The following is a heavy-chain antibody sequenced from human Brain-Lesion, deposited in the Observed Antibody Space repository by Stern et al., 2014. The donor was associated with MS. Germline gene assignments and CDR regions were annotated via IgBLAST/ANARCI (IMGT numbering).Heavy chain of an antibody. D-gene: IGHD3-22*01. CDR2: INPESGGT. Sequence: VQLVESGAEVKKPGASVKVSCKASGYTFTGYYMHWGRQAPGQGLEWMGWINPESGGTNYAQKFQGWVTMTRDTSINTAYMELSRLRSDDTAVYYCATYYYDSTGYNDFWGQGTLVTVSS. V-gene: IGHV1-2*04. CDR3: ATYYYDSTGYNDF. J-gene: IGHJ4*02. CDR1: GYTFTGYY.